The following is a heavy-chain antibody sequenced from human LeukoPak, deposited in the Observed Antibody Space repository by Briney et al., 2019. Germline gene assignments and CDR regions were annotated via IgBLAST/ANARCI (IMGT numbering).Heavy chain of an antibody. D-gene: IGHD1-1*01. Sequence: GGTLRLSCAASGFTFSSYGMSWVRQAPGKGLEWVSTISGRRDSTSYADSVKGRFTISRDNSKNTLYLQMNSLRVEDTAVYYCAKGYGTTGTASSNWFDPWGQGTLVTVSS. CDR3: AKGYGTTGTASSNWFDP. CDR1: GFTFSSYG. J-gene: IGHJ5*02. V-gene: IGHV3-23*01. CDR2: ISGRRDST.